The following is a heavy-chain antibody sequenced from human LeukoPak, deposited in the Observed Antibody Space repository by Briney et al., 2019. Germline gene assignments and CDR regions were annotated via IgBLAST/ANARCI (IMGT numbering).Heavy chain of an antibody. V-gene: IGHV3-66*02. CDR1: RFTVSSNY. CDR2: LYSDGTT. CDR3: ARLYDRSAYGAFDI. Sequence: PGGSLRLFCAASRFTVSSNYMGWVRQAPGKGLEWVSVLYSDGTTYYPDSVKGRFTISRDNSQNTLYLQPDSLRAEDTAVYYCARLYDRSAYGAFDIWGQGTMVTVSS. J-gene: IGHJ3*02. D-gene: IGHD3-22*01.